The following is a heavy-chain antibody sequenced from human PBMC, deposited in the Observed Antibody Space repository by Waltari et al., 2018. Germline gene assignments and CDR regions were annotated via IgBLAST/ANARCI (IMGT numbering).Heavy chain of an antibody. CDR1: GFTFCIYA. V-gene: IGHV3-30-3*01. D-gene: IGHD2-15*01. CDR3: ARDFPDCSGGSCYAGAFDI. CDR2: ISYDGSNK. Sequence: QVQLVESGGGVVQPGRSLRLSCAASGFTFCIYAMRWVRQAHGQGLEWVPVISYDGSNKYYADSVKGRFTISRDNSKNTLYLQMNSLRAEDTTVYYCARDFPDCSGGSCYAGAFDIWGQGTMVTVSS. J-gene: IGHJ3*02.